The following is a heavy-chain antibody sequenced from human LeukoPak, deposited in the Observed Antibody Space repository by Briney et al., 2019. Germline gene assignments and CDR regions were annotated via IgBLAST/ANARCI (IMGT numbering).Heavy chain of an antibody. CDR2: IIPMLGTA. V-gene: IGHV1-69*13. J-gene: IGHJ4*02. CDR1: GGTFSSYA. D-gene: IGHD3-10*01. Sequence: ASVKVSCKASGGTFSSYAISWVRQAPGQGLEWMGGIIPMLGTANYAQKFQGRVTITADESTSTAYMELSSLRSEDTAVYYCARDLTMVRGVIITPYYFDYWGQGTLVTVSS. CDR3: ARDLTMVRGVIITPYYFDY.